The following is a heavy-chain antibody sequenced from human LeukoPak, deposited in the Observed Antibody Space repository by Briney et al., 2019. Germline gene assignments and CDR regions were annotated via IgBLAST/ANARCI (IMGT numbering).Heavy chain of an antibody. CDR2: IYHSGST. J-gene: IGHJ5*02. V-gene: IGHV4-4*02. Sequence: PSGTLSLTCAVSGGSISSSNWWSWVRQPPGKGLGWIGEIYHSGSTNYNPSLKSRVTISVDKSKNHFSLKLSSVTAADTAVYYCARGIAAAGLNWFDPWGQGTLVTVSS. CDR1: GGSISSSNW. CDR3: ARGIAAAGLNWFDP. D-gene: IGHD6-13*01.